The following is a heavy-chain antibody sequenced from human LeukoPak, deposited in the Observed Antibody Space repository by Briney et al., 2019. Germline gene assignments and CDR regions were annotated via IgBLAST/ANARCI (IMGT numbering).Heavy chain of an antibody. CDR1: GYTFTSYY. V-gene: IGHV1-46*01. Sequence: ASVKVSCKASGYTFTSYYMHWVRQAPGQGLEWMGIINPSGGSTSYAQKFQGRVTITADESTSTAYMELSSLRSEDTAVYYCARDPSGSYLYNWFDPWGQGTLVTVSS. CDR3: ARDPSGSYLYNWFDP. D-gene: IGHD1-26*01. CDR2: INPSGGST. J-gene: IGHJ5*02.